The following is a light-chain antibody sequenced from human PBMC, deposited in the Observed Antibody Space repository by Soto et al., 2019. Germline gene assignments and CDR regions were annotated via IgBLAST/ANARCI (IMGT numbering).Light chain of an antibody. CDR2: GAS. CDR3: QQYGRSPYT. V-gene: IGKV3-20*01. J-gene: IGKJ2*01. Sequence: PGERATLSCRASQSVSSSYLAWYLQKPGQAPRLLIYGASSRGTGIPDRFSGSGSGTDFTLTISRLEPEDFAVYYCQQYGRSPYTFGQGTKLEIK. CDR1: QSVSSSY.